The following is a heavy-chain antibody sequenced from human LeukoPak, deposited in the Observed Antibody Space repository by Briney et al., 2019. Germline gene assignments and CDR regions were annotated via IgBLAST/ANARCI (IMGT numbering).Heavy chain of an antibody. CDR1: GFTFSSYG. CDR3: ASQPTYYYYYYMDV. CDR2: ISGSGSST. J-gene: IGHJ6*03. V-gene: IGHV3-23*01. Sequence: GGSLRLSCAASGFTFSSYGMHWVRQAPGKGLEWVSAISGSGSSTYYADSVKGRFTISRDNSKNTLYLQMNSLRAEDTAVYYCASQPTYYYYYYMDVWGKGTTVTVSS.